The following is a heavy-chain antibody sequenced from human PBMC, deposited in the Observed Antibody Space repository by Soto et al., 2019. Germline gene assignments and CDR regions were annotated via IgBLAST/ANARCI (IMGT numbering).Heavy chain of an antibody. Sequence: QVQLQESGPGLVKPSQTLSLTCTVSGGSISSGGYYWSWIRQHPGKGLEWIGYIYYSGSTYYNPSLKRRVTISVDTSKNQFALKLSSVTAADTAVYYCASIVSSAHGEFSDWGQGTLVTVSS. D-gene: IGHD3-10*01. J-gene: IGHJ4*02. CDR3: ASIVSSAHGEFSD. CDR2: IYYSGST. V-gene: IGHV4-31*03. CDR1: GGSISSGGYY.